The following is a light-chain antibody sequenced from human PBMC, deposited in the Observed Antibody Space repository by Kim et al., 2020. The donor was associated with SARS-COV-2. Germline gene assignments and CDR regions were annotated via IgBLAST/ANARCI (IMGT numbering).Light chain of an antibody. J-gene: IGKJ4*01. Sequence: EIVLTQSPATLSLSPGERATLSCRASQSVNWYLAWYQQKPGQAPRLLIYDASKRATGIPARFSGSGSGTDFTLTISSLQPEDFAVYYCQHRSSWPLTFGGGTKVDIK. V-gene: IGKV3-11*01. CDR3: QHRSSWPLT. CDR2: DAS. CDR1: QSVNWY.